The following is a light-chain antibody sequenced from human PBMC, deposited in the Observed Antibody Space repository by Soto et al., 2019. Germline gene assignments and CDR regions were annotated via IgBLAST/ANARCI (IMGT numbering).Light chain of an antibody. V-gene: IGLV2-14*01. J-gene: IGLJ3*02. CDR3: SSYTNTNTLV. CDR1: SDVLGTYDY. CDR2: EVT. Sequence: QSALTQPASVSGSPGQSISISCTGTSDVLGTYDYISWYQQHPGKVPKLIIYEVTYRPSGISNRFSGSKSGNSASLTISGLQAEDEADYYCSSYTNTNTLVFGGGTKLTVL.